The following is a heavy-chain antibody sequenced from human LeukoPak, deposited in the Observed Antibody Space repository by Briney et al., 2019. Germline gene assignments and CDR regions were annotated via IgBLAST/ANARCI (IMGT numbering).Heavy chain of an antibody. CDR2: IYFSGRT. J-gene: IGHJ4*02. Sequence: SETLSLTCNVSGGSISSSSYYWGWIRQPPGKGLEWIGSIYFSGRTYYNMSLKSRVTISIDTSKNQFSLKVNSVTAADTAVYYCARHSVGRVFDYWGQGTLVTVSS. CDR1: GGSISSSSYY. V-gene: IGHV4-39*01. CDR3: ARHSVGRVFDY. D-gene: IGHD3-10*01.